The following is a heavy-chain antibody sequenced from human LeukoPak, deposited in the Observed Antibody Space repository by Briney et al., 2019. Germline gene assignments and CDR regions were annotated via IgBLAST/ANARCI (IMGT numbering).Heavy chain of an antibody. Sequence: PSETLSLTCTVSGGSISNTNYYWGWIRQPPGKGLEWIGNIHYSGSTYYNPPLKSRVTISVDTSKNQFSLNLSSVTAADTAVYYCATRRNSDFQGFDYWGQGTLVTVSS. V-gene: IGHV4-39*01. CDR1: GGSISNTNYY. CDR3: ATRRNSDFQGFDY. D-gene: IGHD3-3*01. J-gene: IGHJ4*02. CDR2: IHYSGST.